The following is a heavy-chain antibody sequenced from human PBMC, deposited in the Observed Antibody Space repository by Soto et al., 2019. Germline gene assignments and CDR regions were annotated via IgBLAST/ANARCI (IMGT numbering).Heavy chain of an antibody. CDR1: GFDFEDFA. Sequence: GGSLRPSCAAAGFDFEDFAMHWVRQAPGKGLEWVSLINSDGTDSYYMDSVRGRFTISRDNGKNSLYLQMDRLRPEDTAFYFCAKALYYYDSSPLDHWGQGTLVTVSS. CDR3: AKALYYYDSSPLDH. V-gene: IGHV3-43D*04. J-gene: IGHJ4*02. CDR2: INSDGTDS. D-gene: IGHD3-22*01.